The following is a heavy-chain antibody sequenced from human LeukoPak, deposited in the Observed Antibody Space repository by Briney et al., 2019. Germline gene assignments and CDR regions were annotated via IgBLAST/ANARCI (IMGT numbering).Heavy chain of an antibody. CDR1: GYTFTAYY. CDR3: ARGSIAARRGWFDP. Sequence: ASVKVSCKASGYTFTAYYLHWVRQAPGQGLEWMGWINPNSGGTNYAQKFQGRVTMTRDTSISTAYMELSRLRSDDTAVYYCARGSIAARRGWFDPWGQGTLVTVSS. J-gene: IGHJ5*02. CDR2: INPNSGGT. V-gene: IGHV1-2*02. D-gene: IGHD6-6*01.